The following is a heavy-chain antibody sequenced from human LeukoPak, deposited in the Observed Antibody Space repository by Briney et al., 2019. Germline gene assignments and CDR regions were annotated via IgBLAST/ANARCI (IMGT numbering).Heavy chain of an antibody. CDR1: GFTFSSYA. CDR2: ISYDGSNK. J-gene: IGHJ4*02. D-gene: IGHD3-22*01. Sequence: GGSLRLSCAASGFTFSSYAMHWVRQAPGKGLEWVAVISYDGSNKYYADSVKGRFTISRDNSKNTLYLQMNNLRAEDTAVYYCALPGYDSSGYYYFDYWGQGTLVTVSS. V-gene: IGHV3-30-3*01. CDR3: ALPGYDSSGYYYFDY.